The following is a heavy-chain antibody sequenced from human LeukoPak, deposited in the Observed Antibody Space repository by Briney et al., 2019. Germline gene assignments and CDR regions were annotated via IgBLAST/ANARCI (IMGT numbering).Heavy chain of an antibody. CDR3: ARSARGVIFDV. V-gene: IGHV3-30*03. CDR2: VSYDGTET. J-gene: IGHJ6*04. CDR1: GFIFSRYG. D-gene: IGHD3-10*01. Sequence: GGSLRLSCAASGFIFSRYGIHWVRQAPGKGLEWVAVVSYDGTETKYADSVRGRLNLSRDNSKNTVYLQMNSLTFEDTAVYYCARSARGVIFDVWGKGTTVTVSS.